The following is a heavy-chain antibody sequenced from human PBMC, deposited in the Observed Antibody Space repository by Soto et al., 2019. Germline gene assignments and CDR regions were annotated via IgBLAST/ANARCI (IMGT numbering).Heavy chain of an antibody. CDR1: GFSLSTSGVG. CDR3: AHKGPEDWPLDY. Sequence: SGPTLVNPTQTLTLTCTFSGFSLSTSGVGVGWIRQPPGKALEWLAVIYWDDSKHYSPSLRSRLTIAKDTSKNQVVLTMTNMDPMDTGTYYCAHKGPEDWPLDYWGQGTLVTVSS. CDR2: IYWDDSK. V-gene: IGHV2-5*02. D-gene: IGHD3-9*01. J-gene: IGHJ4*02.